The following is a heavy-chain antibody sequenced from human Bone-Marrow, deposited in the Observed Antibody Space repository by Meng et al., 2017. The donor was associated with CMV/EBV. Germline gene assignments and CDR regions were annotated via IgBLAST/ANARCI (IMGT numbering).Heavy chain of an antibody. CDR2: IYYSGST. V-gene: IGHV4-39*07. D-gene: IGHD6-13*01. CDR1: GGSISSSSYY. Sequence: SETLSLTCTVSGGSISSSSYYWGWIRQPPGKGLEWIGSIYYSGSTYYNPSLKSRVSISVDTSKNLLSLKVRSVTAAETAVYYCARITYRISWPNWFDPWGQGTLVTVSS. CDR3: ARITYRISWPNWFDP. J-gene: IGHJ5*02.